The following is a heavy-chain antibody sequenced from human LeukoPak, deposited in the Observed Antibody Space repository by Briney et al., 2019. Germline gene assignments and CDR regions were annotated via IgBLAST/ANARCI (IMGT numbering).Heavy chain of an antibody. Sequence: TGGSLRLSCAASGFTFNTFPMSWVRQAPGKGLEWVSSISDGGGSSYYADSVKGRFTISRDNGKNSLFLQMNSVTAEDTAIYYCARELGVSRAFDIWGQGTMVTVSS. CDR1: GFTFNTFP. D-gene: IGHD3-16*02. CDR3: ARELGVSRAFDI. J-gene: IGHJ3*02. V-gene: IGHV3-23*01. CDR2: ISDGGGSS.